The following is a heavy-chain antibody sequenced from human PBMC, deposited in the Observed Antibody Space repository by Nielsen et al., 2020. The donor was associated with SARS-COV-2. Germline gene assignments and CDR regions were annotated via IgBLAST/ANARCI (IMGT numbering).Heavy chain of an antibody. CDR2: ISAYNGNT. J-gene: IGHJ4*02. CDR1: GYTFTSYG. Sequence: ASVKVSCKASGYTFTSYGISWVRQAPGQGLEWMGWISAYNGNTNYAQKFQGRVTITADESTSTAYMELSSLRSEDTAVYYCARQGGDHDIDYWGQGTLVTVSS. V-gene: IGHV1-18*01. D-gene: IGHD4-17*01. CDR3: ARQGGDHDIDY.